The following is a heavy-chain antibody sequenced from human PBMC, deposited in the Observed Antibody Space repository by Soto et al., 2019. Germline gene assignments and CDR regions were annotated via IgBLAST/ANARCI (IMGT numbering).Heavy chain of an antibody. J-gene: IGHJ4*02. CDR2: IWYDGSNK. D-gene: IGHD5-18*01. CDR1: GFTFSSYG. Sequence: HPGGSLRLSCAASGFTFSSYGMHWVRQAPGKGLEWVAVIWYDGSNKYYADSVKGRFTSSRDNFKNTLYLHMNSLRAEDTVVYYCARERRGYSYGYLDYWGQGTLVTVSS. CDR3: ARERRGYSYGYLDY. V-gene: IGHV3-33*01.